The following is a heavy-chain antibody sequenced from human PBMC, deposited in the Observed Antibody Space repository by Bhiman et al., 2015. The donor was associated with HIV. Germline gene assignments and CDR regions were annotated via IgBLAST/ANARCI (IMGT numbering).Heavy chain of an antibody. CDR1: GFIFDDYA. CDR2: ITWNSGSI. J-gene: IGHJ4*02. CDR3: AKDLALGSSSGNYFDY. D-gene: IGHD6-6*01. V-gene: IGHV3-9*01. Sequence: EVQLVESGGGLVQPGRSLRLSCAASGFIFDDYAMHWVRQPPGKGLEWVSGITWNSGSIGYADSVKGRFTISRDNAKNSLYLQMNSLRAEDTAVYYCAKDLALGSSSGNYFDYWGQGTLVTVSS.